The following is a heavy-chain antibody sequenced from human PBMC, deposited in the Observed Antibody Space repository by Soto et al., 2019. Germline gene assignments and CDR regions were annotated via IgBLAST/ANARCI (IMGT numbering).Heavy chain of an antibody. Sequence: QVQLVQSGGEVKKPGASVKVSCKTSGYSFTTYGISWVRQAPGQGLEWMGWISAYNGNTNYAQKLQGRVTMTTDTSTSTAYMERRSLRSDDKAVYYCAREGPGPYYYYGMDVWGQGSTVTVSS. CDR3: AREGPGPYYYYGMDV. J-gene: IGHJ6*02. V-gene: IGHV1-18*01. CDR1: GYSFTTYG. CDR2: ISAYNGNT.